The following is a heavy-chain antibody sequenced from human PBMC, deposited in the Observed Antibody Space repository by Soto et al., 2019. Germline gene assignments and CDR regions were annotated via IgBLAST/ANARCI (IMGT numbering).Heavy chain of an antibody. Sequence: QVHLVQSGAEVKKPGSSVKVSCKASRDTFNTYTIIRVRQAPGQGLEWMGRIIPFLSVTNSALRFQGRVALTADKSTSTAYLELTSLTSDDTAIYICAFGSWSAETFHILGQGTMVTVSS. CDR2: IIPFLSVT. D-gene: IGHD6-13*01. CDR1: RDTFNTYT. J-gene: IGHJ3*02. V-gene: IGHV1-69*02. CDR3: AFGSWSAETFHI.